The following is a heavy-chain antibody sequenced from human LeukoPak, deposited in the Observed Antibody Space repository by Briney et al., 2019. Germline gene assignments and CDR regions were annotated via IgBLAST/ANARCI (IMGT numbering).Heavy chain of an antibody. V-gene: IGHV3-21*01. CDR1: GFTFSGYS. D-gene: IGHD5-12*01. CDR2: ISSSNSYI. CDR3: ARDQGVDGVDL. Sequence: GGSLRLSCAASGFTFSGYSMNWVRQAPGKGLEWVSSISSSNSYIYYADSVKGRFTVSRDNAKNSLYLQMNSLKAEDTAVYYCARDQGVDGVDLWGQGTLVTVSS. J-gene: IGHJ5*02.